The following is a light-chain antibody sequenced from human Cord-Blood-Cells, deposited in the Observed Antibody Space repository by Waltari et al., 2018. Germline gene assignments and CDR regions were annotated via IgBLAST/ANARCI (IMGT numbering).Light chain of an antibody. V-gene: IGLV2-14*01. CDR1: SSDVGGYNY. CDR2: DVS. J-gene: IGLJ3*02. CDR3: SSYTSSSTWV. Sequence: QSALTQPASVSGSPGQSITISCTGTSSDVGGYNYVSWYQQHPGKAPKLMIYDVSKRTLGVSNRFSGSKSGSTASLTISGLQAEDEADYYCSSYTSSSTWVFGGGTKLTVL.